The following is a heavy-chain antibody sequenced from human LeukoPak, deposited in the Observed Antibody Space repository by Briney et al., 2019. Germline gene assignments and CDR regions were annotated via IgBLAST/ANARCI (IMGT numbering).Heavy chain of an antibody. CDR2: ISYDGSNK. CDR3: AKDLLVVTAIPLFDY. Sequence: GRSLRLSCAASGFTYSSYGMHWVRQAPGKGLEWVAVISYDGSNKYYADSVKGRFTISRDNSKNTLYLQMNSLRAEDTAVYYCAKDLLVVTAIPLFDYWGQGTLVTVSS. J-gene: IGHJ4*02. CDR1: GFTYSSYG. V-gene: IGHV3-30*18. D-gene: IGHD2-21*02.